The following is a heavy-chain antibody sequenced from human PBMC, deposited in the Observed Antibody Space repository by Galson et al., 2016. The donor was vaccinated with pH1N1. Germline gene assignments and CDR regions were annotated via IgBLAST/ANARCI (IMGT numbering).Heavy chain of an antibody. CDR3: ARAIAAAGSA. J-gene: IGHJ3*01. CDR2: INQDGSEI. CDR1: GFTFSSYW. V-gene: IGHV3-7*01. D-gene: IGHD6-13*01. Sequence: SLRLSCAASGFTFSSYWMTWVRQAPGKGLEWVANINQDGSEIYYVDSVKGRFTISRDNAKNSLQLQMNSLRAEDTAVYYCARAIAAAGSAWGQGTLVTVSS.